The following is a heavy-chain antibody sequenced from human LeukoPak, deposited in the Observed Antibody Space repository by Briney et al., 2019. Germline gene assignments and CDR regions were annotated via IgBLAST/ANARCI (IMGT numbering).Heavy chain of an antibody. CDR2: INDDGSST. D-gene: IGHD2-15*01. J-gene: IGHJ5*02. CDR3: VRGGESTWS. V-gene: IGHV3-74*01. Sequence: GGSLRLSCAASGFTFSSYWMHWVRQAPGKGPVWVSRINDDGSSTTYADSVKGRFTISRDDAKNTLYLQMNSLRAEDTAVYYCVRGGESTWSWGQGTLVTVST. CDR1: GFTFSSYW.